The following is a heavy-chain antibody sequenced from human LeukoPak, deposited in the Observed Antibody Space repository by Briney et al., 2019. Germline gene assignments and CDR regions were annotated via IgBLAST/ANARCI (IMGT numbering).Heavy chain of an antibody. J-gene: IGHJ3*02. CDR3: ARVRGIAAAGGAYDAFDI. D-gene: IGHD6-13*01. Sequence: SVKVSCKASGGTFSSYAISWVRQAPGQGLEWMGGIIPIFGTANYAQKFQGRVTITADESTSTAYMELSRLRSEDTAVYYCARVRGIAAAGGAYDAFDIWGQGTMVTVSS. V-gene: IGHV1-69*13. CDR1: GGTFSSYA. CDR2: IIPIFGTA.